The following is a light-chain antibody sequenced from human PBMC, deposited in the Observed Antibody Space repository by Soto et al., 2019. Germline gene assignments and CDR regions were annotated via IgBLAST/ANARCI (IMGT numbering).Light chain of an antibody. V-gene: IGKV1-5*03. Sequence: DIQMTQSPSTLSASVGDRVTITCRASQSISSWLAWYKKKPGKAPKLLIYNDSSLEIGVPSRFSGSGSGTEFTLTISSLQPDDFATYYCQQYNSFPTFGQGTKVEIK. CDR3: QQYNSFPT. J-gene: IGKJ1*01. CDR2: NDS. CDR1: QSISSW.